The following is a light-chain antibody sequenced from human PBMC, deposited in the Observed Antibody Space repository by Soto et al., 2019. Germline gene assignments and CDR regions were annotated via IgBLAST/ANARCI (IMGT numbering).Light chain of an antibody. CDR1: QTVSSK. V-gene: IGKV3-15*01. CDR3: QRCSNWIFT. Sequence: EIVMTQTPATLSVSRGEIATLSCMASQTVSSKLAWYHQNTGQAPRLLIYGASTMATSITARFSGSESGSEFTLTISSLHSEDFAVYSCQRCSNWIFTFHPGTKVDIK. CDR2: GAS. J-gene: IGKJ3*01.